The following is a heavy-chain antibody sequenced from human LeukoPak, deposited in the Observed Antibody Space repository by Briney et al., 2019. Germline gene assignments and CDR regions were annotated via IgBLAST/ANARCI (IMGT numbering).Heavy chain of an antibody. J-gene: IGHJ4*02. CDR3: ARGRGYYDSSFDY. CDR2: INSDGTST. V-gene: IGHV3-74*01. CDR1: GFIFSNYW. D-gene: IGHD3-22*01. Sequence: GGSLRLSCAASGFIFSNYWMHWVRQAPGKWLVWVSRINSDGTSTNYADSVKGRFTISRDNTKNTLYLQMNSLRAEDTAVYYRARGRGYYDSSFDYWGQGTLVTVSS.